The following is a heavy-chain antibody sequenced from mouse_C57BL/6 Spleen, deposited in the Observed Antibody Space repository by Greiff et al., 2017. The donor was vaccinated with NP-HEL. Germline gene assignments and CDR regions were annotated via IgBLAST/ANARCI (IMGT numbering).Heavy chain of an antibody. V-gene: IGHV5-17*01. J-gene: IGHJ4*01. D-gene: IGHD2-3*01. Sequence: EVKLMESGRGLVKPGGSLKLSCAASGFTFSDYGMHWVRQAPEKGLEWVAYISSGSSTIYYADTVKGRFTISRDNAKNTLFLQMTSLRSEDTAMYYCARRDDDGYMDYWGQGTSVTVSS. CDR3: ARRDDDGYMDY. CDR2: ISSGSSTI. CDR1: GFTFSDYG.